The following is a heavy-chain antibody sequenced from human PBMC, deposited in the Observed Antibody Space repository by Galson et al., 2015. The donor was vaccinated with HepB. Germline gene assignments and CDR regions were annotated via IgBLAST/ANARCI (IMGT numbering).Heavy chain of an antibody. CDR2: ISYVGSNK. V-gene: IGHV3-30*18. CDR3: AKDPYSSSWPYYYYYYMDV. J-gene: IGHJ6*03. D-gene: IGHD6-13*01. CDR1: GFTFSSYG. Sequence: SLRLSCAASGFTFSSYGMHWVRQAPGKGLEWVAVISYVGSNKYYADSVKGRFTISRDNSKNTLYLQMNSLRAEDTAVYYCAKDPYSSSWPYYYYYYMDVWGKGTTVTVSS.